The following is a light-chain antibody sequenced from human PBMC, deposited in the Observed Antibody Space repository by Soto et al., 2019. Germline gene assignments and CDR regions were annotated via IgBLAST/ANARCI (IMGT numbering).Light chain of an antibody. CDR3: KSYTSTYTPA. V-gene: IGLV2-14*01. J-gene: IGLJ1*01. Sequence: QSALTQPASVCGSPGQSITISCTRTSSDVGGYNYVSWYQHHPGRAPKLVIYEVTNRPSGVSHRFSGSKSGNTASLIISGLQAEDEADYYCKSYTSTYTPAFGTGTKLTV. CDR1: SSDVGGYNY. CDR2: EVT.